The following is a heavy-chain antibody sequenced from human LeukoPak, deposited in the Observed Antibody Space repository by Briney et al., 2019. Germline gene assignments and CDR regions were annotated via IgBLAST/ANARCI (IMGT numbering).Heavy chain of an antibody. J-gene: IGHJ4*02. D-gene: IGHD6-19*01. CDR3: VRENYSSGWYGIIDY. CDR1: GGSISSYY. CDR2: IYYSGNT. Sequence: SETLSLTCTVSGGSISSYYWSWIRQPPGKGLEWIGYIYYSGNTNYNPSLKSRVTISVDTSKNQFSLKLSSVTAADTAVYYCVRENYSSGWYGIIDYWGQGTLVTVSS. V-gene: IGHV4-59*01.